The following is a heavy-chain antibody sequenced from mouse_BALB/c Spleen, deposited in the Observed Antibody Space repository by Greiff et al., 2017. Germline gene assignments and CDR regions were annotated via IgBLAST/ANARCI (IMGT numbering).Heavy chain of an antibody. CDR1: GYTFTDYA. J-gene: IGHJ3*01. V-gene: IGHV1S137*01. CDR2: ISTYYGDA. Sequence: QVQLQQSGAELVRPGVSVKISCKGSGYTFTDYAMHWVKQSHAKSLEWIGVISTYYGDASYNQKFKGKATMTVDKSSSTAYMELARLTSEDSAIYYCASDGNSFAYWGQGTLVTVSA. CDR3: ASDGNSFAY. D-gene: IGHD2-1*01.